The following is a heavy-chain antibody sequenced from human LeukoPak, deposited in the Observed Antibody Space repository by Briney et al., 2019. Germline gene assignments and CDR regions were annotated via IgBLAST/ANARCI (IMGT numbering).Heavy chain of an antibody. CDR3: ARENLRLGELSLARAGAFDI. J-gene: IGHJ3*02. CDR2: IYYSGST. V-gene: IGHV4-31*03. Sequence: SETLSLTCTVSGGSISSGGYYWSWIRQHPGTGLEWIGYIYYSGSTYYNPSLKSRVTISVDTSKNQSSLKLSSVTAADTAVYYCARENLRLGELSLARAGAFDIWGQGTMVTVSS. CDR1: GGSISSGGYY. D-gene: IGHD3-16*02.